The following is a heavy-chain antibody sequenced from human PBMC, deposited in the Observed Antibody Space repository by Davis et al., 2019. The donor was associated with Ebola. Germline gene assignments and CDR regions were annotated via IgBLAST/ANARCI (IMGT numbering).Heavy chain of an antibody. J-gene: IGHJ6*04. CDR1: GGSISSYY. V-gene: IGHV4-59*01. Sequence: MPSETLSLTCTVSGGSISSYYWSWIRQPPGKGLEWIGYIYYSGSTNYNPSLKSRVTIPVDTSKNQFSLKLSSVTAADTAVYYCARAGYGDYGLYYYGMDVWGKGTTVTVSS. CDR2: IYYSGST. CDR3: ARAGYGDYGLYYYGMDV. D-gene: IGHD4-17*01.